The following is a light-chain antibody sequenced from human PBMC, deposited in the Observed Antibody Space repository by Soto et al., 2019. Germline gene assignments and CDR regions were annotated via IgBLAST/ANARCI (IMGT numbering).Light chain of an antibody. J-gene: IGKJ1*01. CDR1: QSVSSNY. V-gene: IGKV3-20*01. Sequence: EIVLTQSPGTLSLSPGERVTLSCRASQSVSSNYLAWYQQKTGQTPRLLIYIASSRAPGIPDRFSGSGSGTHFTLTISRVEPEDFAVYYCQQYGSSPWTFGQGTKVEIK. CDR2: IAS. CDR3: QQYGSSPWT.